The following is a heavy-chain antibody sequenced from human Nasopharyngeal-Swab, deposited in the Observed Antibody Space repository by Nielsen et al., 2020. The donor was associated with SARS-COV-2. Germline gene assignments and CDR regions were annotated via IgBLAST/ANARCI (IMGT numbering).Heavy chain of an antibody. CDR3: ARDRIEITIFGVVYYGMDV. J-gene: IGHJ6*02. V-gene: IGHV1-69*06. CDR1: GGTFSSYA. Sequence: SVKVSCKASGGTFSSYAISWVRQAPGQGLEWMGGIIPIFGTANYAQKFQGRVTITADKSTSTAYMELSSLRSEDTAVYYCARDRIEITIFGVVYYGMDVRGQGTTVTVSS. D-gene: IGHD3-3*01. CDR2: IIPIFGTA.